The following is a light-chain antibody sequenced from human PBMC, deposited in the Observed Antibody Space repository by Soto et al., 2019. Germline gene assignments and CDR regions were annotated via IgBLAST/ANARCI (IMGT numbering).Light chain of an antibody. J-gene: IGKJ1*01. V-gene: IGKV1-5*01. CDR3: QQYNSWT. Sequence: DIQMTQSPFSLSASVGDRVTITCRASQSISRDLNWFQQKPGKAPKLLIYDASSLESGVPSRFSGSGSGTEFTLTISSLQPDDFATYYCQQYNSWTFGQGTKVDIK. CDR1: QSISRD. CDR2: DAS.